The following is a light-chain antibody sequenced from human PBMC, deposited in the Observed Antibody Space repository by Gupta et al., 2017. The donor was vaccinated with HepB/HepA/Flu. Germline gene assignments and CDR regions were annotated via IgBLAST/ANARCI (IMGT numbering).Light chain of an antibody. V-gene: IGKV2-28*01. CDR2: LGF. CDR3: MQGLQTPYT. J-gene: IGKJ2*01. Sequence: DIVMTQSPLSLPVTPGEPASISCRSSQSLLQSNGYSYLDWYLQKPGQSPQLLIYLGFNRASGVPDRFSGSGSGTDFTLKISRVEAEDFGVYYCMQGLQTPYTFGQGTKLEIK. CDR1: QSLLQSNGYSY.